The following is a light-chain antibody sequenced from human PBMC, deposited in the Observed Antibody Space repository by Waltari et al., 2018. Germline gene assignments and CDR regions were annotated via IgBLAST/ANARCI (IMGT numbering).Light chain of an antibody. CDR3: SSYTASSTL. J-gene: IGLJ3*02. V-gene: IGLV2-14*01. CDR1: SSDVGVYHY. Sequence: QSALTQPASVSGSPGQSITNSCTGTSSDVGVYHYVSWYQHHTGKAPKLTIYEVSNRPSGVSNRFSGSKSGNTASLTISGLQAEDEADYYCSSYTASSTLFGGGTKLTVL. CDR2: EVS.